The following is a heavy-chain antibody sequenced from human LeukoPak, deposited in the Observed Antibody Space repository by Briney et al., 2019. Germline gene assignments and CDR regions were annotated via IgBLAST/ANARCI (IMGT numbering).Heavy chain of an antibody. CDR1: GGSISSYY. Sequence: SETLSLICTVSGGSISSYYWSWIRQPPGKGLEWIGYIYYSGSTNYNPSLKSRVTISVDTSKNQFSLKLSFVTAADTAVYYCARVVVPQYYYYGMDVWGQGTTVTVSS. J-gene: IGHJ6*02. D-gene: IGHD2-21*01. CDR2: IYYSGST. CDR3: ARVVVPQYYYYGMDV. V-gene: IGHV4-59*01.